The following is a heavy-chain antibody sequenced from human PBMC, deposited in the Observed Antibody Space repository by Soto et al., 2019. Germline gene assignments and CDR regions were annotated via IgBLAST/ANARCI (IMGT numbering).Heavy chain of an antibody. CDR3: ARKDWVRFDY. J-gene: IGHJ4*02. CDR2: IFYSGSA. V-gene: IGHV4-31*03. CDR1: GGSIDTAAYY. D-gene: IGHD3-9*01. Sequence: TSETLSLTCNVTGGSIDTAAYYWSWIRQVPGKGLEWIGYIFYSGSAYYHPSLKSRASISVDRSKNQFSLKVTSVTAADTAIYYCARKDWVRFDYWGQGALVTVSS.